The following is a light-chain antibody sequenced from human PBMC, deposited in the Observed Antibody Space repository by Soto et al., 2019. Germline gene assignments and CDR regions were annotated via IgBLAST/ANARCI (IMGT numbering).Light chain of an antibody. V-gene: IGLV2-14*01. CDR2: DVS. Sequence: QSVLTQPASVSGSPGQSITISCTGTSSDVGGYNYVSWYQQHPGKAPKLMIYDVSNRPSGVSNRFSGSKSGNTASLTISGLQAEDEADYYCSSYTSSSTHYVVGTGTKVPV. CDR1: SSDVGGYNY. J-gene: IGLJ1*01. CDR3: SSYTSSSTHYV.